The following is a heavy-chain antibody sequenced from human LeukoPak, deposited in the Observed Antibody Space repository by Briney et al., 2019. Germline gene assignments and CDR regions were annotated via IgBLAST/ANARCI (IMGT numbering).Heavy chain of an antibody. CDR1: GGSISSGGYY. D-gene: IGHD2-15*01. J-gene: IGHJ3*02. CDR3: ARITRRYCSGGSCYRLGAFDI. V-gene: IGHV4-30-4*08. Sequence: SETLSLTCTVSGGSISSGGYYWSWIRQHPGKGLEWIGYIYYSGGTYYNPSLKSRVTISVDTSKNQFSLKLSSVTAADTAVYYCARITRRYCSGGSCYRLGAFDIWGQGTMVTVSS. CDR2: IYYSGGT.